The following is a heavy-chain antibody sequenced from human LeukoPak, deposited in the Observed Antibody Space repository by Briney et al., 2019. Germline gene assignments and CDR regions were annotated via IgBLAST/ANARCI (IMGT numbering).Heavy chain of an antibody. CDR3: ARTNLWFGELNDY. J-gene: IGHJ4*02. CDR1: GGSISSYY. CDR2: IYYSGST. V-gene: IGHV4-59*12. D-gene: IGHD3-10*01. Sequence: ASETLSLTCTVSGGSISSYYWSWIRQPPGKGLEWIGYIYYSGSTNYNPSLKSRVTISVDTSKNQFSLKLSSVTAADTAVYYCARTNLWFGELNDYWGQGTLVTVSS.